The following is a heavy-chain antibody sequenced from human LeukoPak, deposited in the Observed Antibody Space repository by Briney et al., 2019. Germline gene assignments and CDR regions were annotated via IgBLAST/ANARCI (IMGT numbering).Heavy chain of an antibody. Sequence: PGGSLRLSCAASGFTFSSYEMNWVRQAPGRGLEWISYIRSSDNTIYYADSVKGRFTISSDNAKNSLYLQMNSLRAEDTAVYYCARDRKRITFLRGLRGSYYYMDVWGRGTTVTISS. J-gene: IGHJ6*03. CDR1: GFTFSSYE. CDR3: ARDRKRITFLRGLRGSYYYMDV. V-gene: IGHV3-48*03. D-gene: IGHD3-10*01. CDR2: IRSSDNTI.